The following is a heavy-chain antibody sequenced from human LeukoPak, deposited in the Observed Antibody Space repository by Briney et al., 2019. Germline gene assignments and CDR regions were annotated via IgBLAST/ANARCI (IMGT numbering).Heavy chain of an antibody. J-gene: IGHJ6*02. Sequence: GGSLRLSCEAAGFSSSSFGMHWVRQAPGRGLEWVAAIWYDGSNKYYADSVKGRFTISRDNSKNTLYLQMNSLRAEDTGVYYCARDFRYYDFWSGHYYYYGMDVWGQGTTVTVSS. CDR2: IWYDGSNK. D-gene: IGHD3-3*01. V-gene: IGHV3-33*01. CDR1: GFSSSSFG. CDR3: ARDFRYYDFWSGHYYYYGMDV.